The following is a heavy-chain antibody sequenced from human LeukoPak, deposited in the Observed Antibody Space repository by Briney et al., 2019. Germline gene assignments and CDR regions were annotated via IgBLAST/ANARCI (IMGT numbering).Heavy chain of an antibody. CDR3: ARFLNNYTYADY. Sequence: GGSLRLSCAASGFTFGDYAMIWVRQTPGKGLEWLSYIVSFSSPVYYADSVKGRFTISRDNAKNSIYLQMNSLRAEDTAMYYCARFLNNYTYADYWGQGTLVTVSS. V-gene: IGHV3-48*04. D-gene: IGHD1/OR15-1a*01. CDR2: IVSFSSPV. CDR1: GFTFGDYA. J-gene: IGHJ4*02.